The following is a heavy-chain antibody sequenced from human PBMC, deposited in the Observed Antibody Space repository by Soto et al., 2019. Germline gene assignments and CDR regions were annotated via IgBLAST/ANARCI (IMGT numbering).Heavy chain of an antibody. D-gene: IGHD6-13*01. CDR1: GFTFSSYW. Sequence: WGSLRLSCAASGFTFSSYWMHWVRQAPGKGLVWVSRINSDGSSTSYADSVKGRFTISRDNAKNTLYLQMNSLRAEDTAVYYCARAGRGSSWYYDYWGQGTLVTVSS. CDR2: INSDGSST. V-gene: IGHV3-74*01. J-gene: IGHJ4*02. CDR3: ARAGRGSSWYYDY.